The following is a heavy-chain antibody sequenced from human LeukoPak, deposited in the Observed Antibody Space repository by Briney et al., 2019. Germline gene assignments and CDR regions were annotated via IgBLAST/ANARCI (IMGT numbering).Heavy chain of an antibody. Sequence: ASVKVSCKASGYTFTSYDINWVRQATGQGLEWMGWMNPNSGNTGYAQKFQGRVTITRNTSISTAYMELSSLRSEDTAVYFCARTPDYDILTGYYRYYFDYWGQGTLVTVSS. V-gene: IGHV1-8*03. CDR2: MNPNSGNT. CDR3: ARTPDYDILTGYYRYYFDY. CDR1: GYTFTSYD. J-gene: IGHJ4*02. D-gene: IGHD3-9*01.